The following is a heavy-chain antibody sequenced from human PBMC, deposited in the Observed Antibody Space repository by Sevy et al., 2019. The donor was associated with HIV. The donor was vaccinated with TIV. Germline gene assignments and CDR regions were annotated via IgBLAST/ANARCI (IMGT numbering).Heavy chain of an antibody. Sequence: GGSLRLSCAASGFDFSIYSMSWVRQAPGKGLEWVSTLSFGCGKINYADSVKGRFTISSDNSKSSVYLQMNNMRDEDTAVYYCAGEGCTKPYDYWGQGTLVTVSS. J-gene: IGHJ4*02. CDR1: GFDFSIYS. V-gene: IGHV3-23*01. D-gene: IGHD2-8*01. CDR2: LSFGCGKI. CDR3: AGEGCTKPYDY.